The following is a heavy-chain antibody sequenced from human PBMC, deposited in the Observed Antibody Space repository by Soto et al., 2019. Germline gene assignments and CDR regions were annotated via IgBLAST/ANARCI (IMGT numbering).Heavy chain of an antibody. CDR2: IYYSGST. V-gene: IGHV4-59*01. CDR3: ARTPHPYYYMDV. J-gene: IGHJ6*03. Sequence: QAQLQESGPGLVKPSETLSLTCTVSGGSISSYYWSWIRQPPGKGLEWIGYIYYSGSTNYNPSLKSRVTISVDTSKNQFSLKLSSVTAADTAVYYCARTPHPYYYMDVWGKGTTVTVSS. CDR1: GGSISSYY.